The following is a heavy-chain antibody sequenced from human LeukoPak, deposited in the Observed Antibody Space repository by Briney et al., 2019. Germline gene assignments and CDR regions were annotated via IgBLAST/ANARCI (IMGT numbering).Heavy chain of an antibody. Sequence: SENLSLNCTVSGGSISSHYWSWIRQRPGKGLEWIGYIYYSGSTNYNPSLKSRVTISVDTSKNQFSLKLSSVTAADTAVYYCARLWSYGAAQIDYWGQGTLVTVSS. CDR3: ARLWSYGAAQIDY. J-gene: IGHJ4*02. CDR1: GGSISSHY. V-gene: IGHV4-59*11. CDR2: IYYSGST. D-gene: IGHD3-10*01.